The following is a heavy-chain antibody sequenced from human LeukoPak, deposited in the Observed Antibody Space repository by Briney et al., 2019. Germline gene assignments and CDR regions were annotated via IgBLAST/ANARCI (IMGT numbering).Heavy chain of an antibody. CDR3: ARDGPLASAGGLFDY. J-gene: IGHJ4*02. V-gene: IGHV6-1*01. D-gene: IGHD6-13*01. CDR1: GDSVSSDSAT. Sequence: SQTLSLTCAISGDSVSSDSATWNWIRQSPSRGLEWLGRTYYRSKWSNDYAVSVRSRITINPDTSKNLFSLHLNSVTPEDTAIYFCARDGPLASAGGLFDYWGQGILVTVSS. CDR2: TYYRSKWSN.